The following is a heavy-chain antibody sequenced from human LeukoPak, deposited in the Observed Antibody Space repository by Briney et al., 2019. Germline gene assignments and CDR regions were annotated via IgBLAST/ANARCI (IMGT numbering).Heavy chain of an antibody. J-gene: IGHJ4*02. CDR3: AKTVSGSHSYQGGDY. CDR1: GLTFSNYA. V-gene: IGHV3-23*01. Sequence: PGGSLRLSCAASGLTFSNYAMSWVSQAPGKGLEWVSAISDSGGSTYYADSVKGRFTISRDNSKNTLDLQMNSLRAEDTAVYFCAKTVSGSHSYQGGDYWGQGTLVFVSS. D-gene: IGHD3-16*02. CDR2: ISDSGGST.